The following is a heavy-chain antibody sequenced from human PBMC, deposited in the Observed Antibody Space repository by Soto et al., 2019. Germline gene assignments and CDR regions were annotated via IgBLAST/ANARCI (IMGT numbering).Heavy chain of an antibody. CDR2: VFYSGAT. D-gene: IGHD3-10*01. CDR1: GGPIKTGDYY. Sequence: PSETLSLTCNVSGGPIKTGDYYWNWIRQPPGKGLEWIGYVFYSGATNYSPSLKSRTAISTDTSKNQFSLSLTFVTAADTAVYYCARAGFSYGHLLFWGQGIRVT. V-gene: IGHV4-30-4*01. CDR3: ARAGFSYGHLLF. J-gene: IGHJ4*02.